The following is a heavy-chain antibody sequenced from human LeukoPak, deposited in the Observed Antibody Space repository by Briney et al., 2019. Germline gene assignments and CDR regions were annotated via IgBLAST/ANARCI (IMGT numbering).Heavy chain of an antibody. CDR2: ISYDGSNK. Sequence: PGRSLRLSCAASGFTFSSYAMHWVRQAPGKGLEWVAVISYDGSNKYYADSVKGRFTISRDNSKNTLYLQMNSLRAEDTAVYYCARDSHNYYFDYWGQGTLVTVSS. CDR1: GFTFSSYA. J-gene: IGHJ4*02. CDR3: ARDSHNYYFDY. D-gene: IGHD1-1*01. V-gene: IGHV3-30*04.